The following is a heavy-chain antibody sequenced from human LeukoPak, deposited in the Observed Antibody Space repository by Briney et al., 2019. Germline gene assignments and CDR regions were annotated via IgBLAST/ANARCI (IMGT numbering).Heavy chain of an antibody. J-gene: IGHJ5*02. CDR3: ARDLGYCSGGSCYPKPYNWFDP. V-gene: IGHV1-46*01. D-gene: IGHD2-15*01. Sequence: ASVKVSCKASGYTFTSYYMHWVRQAPGQGLEWMEIINPSGGSTSYAQKFQGRVTMTRDTSTSTVYMELSSLRSEDTAVYYCARDLGYCSGGSCYPKPYNWFDPWGQGTLVTVSS. CDR1: GYTFTSYY. CDR2: INPSGGST.